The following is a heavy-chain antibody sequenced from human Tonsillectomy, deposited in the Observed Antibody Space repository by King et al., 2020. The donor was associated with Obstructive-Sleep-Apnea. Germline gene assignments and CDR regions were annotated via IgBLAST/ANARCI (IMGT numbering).Heavy chain of an antibody. J-gene: IGHJ4*02. CDR3: ARSPIAVAGTPFDY. D-gene: IGHD6-13*01. V-gene: IGHV4-61*01. Sequence: QLQESGPGLVKPSETLSLTCTVSGGSVSSGSYYWSWIRQPPGTGLEWIGYIYKSGRTNCNPSLKSRVTISLDTSMNQFSLKLSSVTAADTAVYYCARSPIAVAGTPFDYWGQGALVTVSS. CDR1: GGSVSSGSYY. CDR2: IYKSGRT.